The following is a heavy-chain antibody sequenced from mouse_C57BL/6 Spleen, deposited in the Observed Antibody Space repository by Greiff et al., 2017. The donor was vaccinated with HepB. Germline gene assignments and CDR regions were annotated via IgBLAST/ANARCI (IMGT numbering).Heavy chain of an antibody. V-gene: IGHV1-82*01. CDR2: IYPGDGDT. CDR1: GYAFSSSW. J-gene: IGHJ2*01. Sequence: VMLVESGPELVKPGASVKISCKASGYAFSSSWMNWVKQRPGKGLEWIGRIYPGDGDTNYNGKFKGKATLTADKSSSTAYMQLSSLTSEDSAVYFCARDYYGSSYGDYWGQGTTLTVSS. CDR3: ARDYYGSSYGDY. D-gene: IGHD1-1*01.